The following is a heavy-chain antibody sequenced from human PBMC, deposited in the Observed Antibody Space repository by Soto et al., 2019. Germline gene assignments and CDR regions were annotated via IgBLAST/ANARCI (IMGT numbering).Heavy chain of an antibody. CDR3: ARGAEYQLLSRDYFYGMDV. CDR2: ISYEGSNN. J-gene: IGHJ6*02. Sequence: GSLRLSCGASGFTFNSHGMHWVRQAPGKGLEWVAVISYEGSNNFYAESVKGRFTISRDNSKNTLYLQMNSLRREDTAVHYCARGAEYQLLSRDYFYGMDVWGQGTTVTVSS. CDR1: GFTFNSHG. D-gene: IGHD2-2*01. V-gene: IGHV3-30*03.